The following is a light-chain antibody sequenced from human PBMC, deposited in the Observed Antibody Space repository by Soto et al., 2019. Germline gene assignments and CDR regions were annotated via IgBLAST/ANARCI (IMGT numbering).Light chain of an antibody. J-gene: IGKJ1*01. Sequence: DVQMTQSPSTLSTSVVDRFTITFRASQSLSCWLAWYQQKPGKAPKLLIYDTSSLKSGVPSRFSGSGSGTEFSLSISSLQPDDFATYYCQQYNSYSRTFGQGTKV. V-gene: IGKV1-5*01. CDR2: DTS. CDR3: QQYNSYSRT. CDR1: QSLSCW.